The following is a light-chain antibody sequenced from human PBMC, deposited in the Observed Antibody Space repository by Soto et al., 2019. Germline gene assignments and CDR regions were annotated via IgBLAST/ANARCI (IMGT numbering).Light chain of an antibody. V-gene: IGKV3-11*01. CDR3: QQRCNWPLT. Sequence: EIVLTQSPATLSLSPGERATLSCRASQSVSSYLAWYQQKPGQAPRLLIYDASNRATGIPARFSGSGSGTDFTLTISSLEPEDFAVYYCQQRCNWPLTFGHGTKVEIK. J-gene: IGKJ1*01. CDR2: DAS. CDR1: QSVSSY.